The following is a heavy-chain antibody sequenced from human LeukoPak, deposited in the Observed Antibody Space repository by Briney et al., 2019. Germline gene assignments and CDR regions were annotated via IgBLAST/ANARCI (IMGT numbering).Heavy chain of an antibody. CDR1: GGSFSGYY. CDR3: ARGIVGATHLDHSNWFDP. CDR2: INHSGST. J-gene: IGHJ5*02. V-gene: IGHV4-34*01. Sequence: SSETLSLTCAVYGGSFSGYYWSWIRQPPGKGLGWIGEINHSGSTNYNPSLKSRVTISVDTSKNQFSLKLSSVTAADTAVYYCARGIVGATHLDHSNWFDPWGQGTLVTVSS. D-gene: IGHD1-26*01.